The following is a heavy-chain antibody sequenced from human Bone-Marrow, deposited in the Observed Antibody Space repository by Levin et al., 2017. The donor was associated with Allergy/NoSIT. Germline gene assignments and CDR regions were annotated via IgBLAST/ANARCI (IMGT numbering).Heavy chain of an antibody. J-gene: IGHJ4*02. CDR3: ARVPNYYGSGSIYYFDH. CDR1: GGSFSGYY. CDR2: INHSGST. D-gene: IGHD3-10*01. V-gene: IGHV4-34*01. Sequence: PSETLSLTCTVYGGSFSGYYWTWIRQSPGKGLEWIGEINHSGSTTYNPSLTSRVTISVDTSKNQFSLNLRSVTAADTAVYYCARVPNYYGSGSIYYFDHWGQGTLVTVSS.